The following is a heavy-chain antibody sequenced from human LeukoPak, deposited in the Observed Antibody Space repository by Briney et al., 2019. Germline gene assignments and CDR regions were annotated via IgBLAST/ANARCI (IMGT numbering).Heavy chain of an antibody. CDR2: IYYSGST. CDR1: GYSISSSYY. D-gene: IGHD3-9*01. J-gene: IGHJ5*02. Sequence: SETLSLTCTVSGYSISSSYYWGWIRQPPGKGLEWIGSIYYSGSTYYNPSLKSRVTISVDTSKNQFSLKLSSVTAADTAVYYCARDNLPLRYFDWELNWFDPWGQGTLVTVSS. CDR3: ARDNLPLRYFDWELNWFDP. V-gene: IGHV4-38-2*02.